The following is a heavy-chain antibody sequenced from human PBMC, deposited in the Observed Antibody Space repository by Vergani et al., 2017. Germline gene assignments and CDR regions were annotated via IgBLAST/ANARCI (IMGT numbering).Heavy chain of an antibody. CDR2: IWYDGSNK. J-gene: IGHJ4*02. Sequence: VQLVETGGGLIQPGGSLRLSCAASGFTVSSNYMSWVRQAPGKGLEWVAVIWYDGSNKYYADSVKGRFTISRDNSKNTLYLQMNSLRAEDTAVYYCARGDPGYSSSWSLDYWGQGTLVTVSS. CDR3: ARGDPGYSSSWSLDY. CDR1: GFTVSSNY. V-gene: IGHV3-33*08. D-gene: IGHD6-13*01.